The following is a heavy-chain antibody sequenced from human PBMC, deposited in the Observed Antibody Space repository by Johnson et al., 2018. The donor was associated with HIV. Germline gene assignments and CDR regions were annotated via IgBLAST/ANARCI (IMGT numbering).Heavy chain of an antibody. CDR2: IYTGGTT. D-gene: IGHD3-16*01. J-gene: IGHJ3*02. V-gene: IGHV3-66*02. CDR3: ARDGGSKVKGAFDM. Sequence: EVQLVESGGGLVQPGASLTLSCAASGLTVSSNYMSWVRQAPGKGLEWVSIIYTGGTTYYADSVKGRFTISRDNSKNTVYLQMNSLRAEDTAVYYCARDGGSKVKGAFDMWGQGTLVTVSS. CDR1: GLTVSSNY.